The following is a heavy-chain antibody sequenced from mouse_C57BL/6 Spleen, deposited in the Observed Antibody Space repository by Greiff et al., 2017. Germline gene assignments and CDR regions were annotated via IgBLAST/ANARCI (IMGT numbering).Heavy chain of an antibody. V-gene: IGHV1-55*01. CDR2: IYPGSGST. J-gene: IGHJ1*03. CDR1: GYTFTSYW. CDR3: ARWSYGYFDV. Sequence: QVQLQQSGAELVKPGASVKMSCKASGYTFTSYWITWVKQRPGQGLEWIGDIYPGSGSTNYNEKFKSKAKLTVDTSSSTAYMQLSSLTSEDSAVYCGARWSYGYFDVWGTGTTVTVS.